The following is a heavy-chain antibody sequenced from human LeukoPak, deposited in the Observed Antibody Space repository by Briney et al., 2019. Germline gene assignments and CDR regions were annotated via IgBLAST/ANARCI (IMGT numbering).Heavy chain of an antibody. D-gene: IGHD2-2*01. CDR3: ARDPCSSTTCYAFFRY. CDR1: GFTFGSYG. CDR2: IRYDASNK. V-gene: IGHV3-30*02. J-gene: IGHJ4*02. Sequence: PGGSLRLSCAASGFTFGSYGMHWVRQAPGKGLEWVAFIRYDASNKQCADSVKGRFSISRDNSKNTLYLQMNSLRAEDTAVYYCARDPCSSTTCYAFFRYWGQGTLVTVSS.